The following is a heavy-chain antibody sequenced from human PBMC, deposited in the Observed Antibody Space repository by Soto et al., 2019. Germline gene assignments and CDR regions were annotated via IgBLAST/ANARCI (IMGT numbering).Heavy chain of an antibody. J-gene: IGHJ5*02. V-gene: IGHV4-30-2*01. CDR3: ARDQLEGNLFDP. D-gene: IGHD1-1*01. CDR2: IYHSGST. Sequence: KPSETLSLTCAVSGGSISSGGYSWNWIRQPPGKGLEWIGYIYHSGSTLYNPSLKSRVTISVDKSKNQFSLKLSSVTAADTAVYYCARDQLEGNLFDPWGQRTLVTVSS. CDR1: GGSISSGGYS.